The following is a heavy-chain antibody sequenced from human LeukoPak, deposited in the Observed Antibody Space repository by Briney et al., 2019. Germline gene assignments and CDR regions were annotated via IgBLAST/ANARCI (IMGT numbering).Heavy chain of an antibody. CDR1: GYTFTSYG. D-gene: IGHD3-22*01. CDR3: ARAYSGYSIDL. CDR2: ISANNCNT. V-gene: IGHV1-18*01. Sequence: ASVKVSYKASGYTFTSYGFSWVRQAPGQGLEWMGWISANNCNTYYAQNLQGRVTMTRDTSTSTLYMELNSLTSEDTAVYYCARAYSGYSIDLWGQGTLVTVSS. J-gene: IGHJ5*02.